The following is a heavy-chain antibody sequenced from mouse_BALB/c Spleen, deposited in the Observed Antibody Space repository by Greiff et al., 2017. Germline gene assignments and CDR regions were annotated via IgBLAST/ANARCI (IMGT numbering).Heavy chain of an antibody. J-gene: IGHJ1*01. CDR3: ARWRGYERTYWYFDV. V-gene: IGHV1S81*02. Sequence: QVQLKQPGAELVKPGASVKLSCKASGYTFTSYWMHWVKQRPGQGLEWIGEINPSNGRTNYNEKFKSKATLTVDKSSSTAYMQLSSLTSEDSAVYYCARWRGYERTYWYFDVWGAGTTVTVSS. CDR2: INPSNGRT. CDR1: GYTFTSYW. D-gene: IGHD2-2*01.